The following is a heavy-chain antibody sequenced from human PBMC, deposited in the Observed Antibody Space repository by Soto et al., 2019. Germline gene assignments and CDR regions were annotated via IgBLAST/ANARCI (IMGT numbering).Heavy chain of an antibody. V-gene: IGHV4-59*01. CDR2: IYYTGTT. CDR3: AREVSSFGSNHFDS. CDR1: GTSIRGYY. Sequence: SETLSLTCSVSGTSIRGYYWTWIRQPPGKGLEWIGYIYYTGTTKYNPSLKSRVTISVDTSKNQFSLRLNSVTAADTAVYYCAREVSSFGSNHFDSWGQGALVTVSS. D-gene: IGHD3-10*01. J-gene: IGHJ4*02.